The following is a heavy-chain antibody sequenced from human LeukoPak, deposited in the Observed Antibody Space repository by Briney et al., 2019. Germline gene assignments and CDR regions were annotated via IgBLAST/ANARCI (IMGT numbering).Heavy chain of an antibody. J-gene: IGHJ5*02. CDR1: GGTFSSYA. CDR2: IIPIFGTA. Sequence: SVKVSCKASGGTFSSYAISWVRQAPGQGLEWMGGIIPIFGTANYAQKFQGRVTITADESTSTAYMELSSLRSEDTAVYYCATTSNYYGSGSSYNWFDPWGQGTLVTVSS. D-gene: IGHD3-10*01. V-gene: IGHV1-69*13. CDR3: ATTSNYYGSGSSYNWFDP.